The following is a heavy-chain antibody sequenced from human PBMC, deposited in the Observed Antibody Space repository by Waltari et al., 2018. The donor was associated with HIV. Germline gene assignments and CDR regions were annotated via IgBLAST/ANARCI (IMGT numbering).Heavy chain of an antibody. J-gene: IGHJ4*02. CDR2: IYHSGRP. D-gene: IGHD3-9*01. CDR1: GYSISSGYY. CDR3: ARDLTLGYFDWVESGGGDY. V-gene: IGHV4-38-2*02. Sequence: QVQLQESGPGLVKPSETLSLTCAVSGYSISSGYYWGWIRQPPGKGLEWIGSIYHSGRPYYNPPLKSRVTISVDMSRNAFSLKLSSVTAADTAVYSCARDLTLGYFDWVESGGGDYWGQGTLVTVSS.